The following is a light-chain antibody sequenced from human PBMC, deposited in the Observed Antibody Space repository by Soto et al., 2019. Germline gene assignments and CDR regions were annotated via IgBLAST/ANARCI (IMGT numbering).Light chain of an antibody. CDR3: QQYVSSPLT. J-gene: IGKJ4*01. Sequence: EIVLTQSPGTLSLSPGERATLSCRAGQSVSSSYLAWYQQKPGQAPRLLIYGASTRATGIPARFSGSGSGTDFTLTISRLEPEDFAVYYCQQYVSSPLTLGGGTKVDIK. V-gene: IGKV3-20*01. CDR1: QSVSSSY. CDR2: GAS.